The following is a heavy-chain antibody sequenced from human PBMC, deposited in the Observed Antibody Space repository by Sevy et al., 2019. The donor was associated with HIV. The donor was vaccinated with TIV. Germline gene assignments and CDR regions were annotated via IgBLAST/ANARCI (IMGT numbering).Heavy chain of an antibody. CDR2: ISISGSTT. Sequence: GGSLRLSCAASGLTFVDHHMTWIRQAPGKGLEWVSYISISGSTTYYADSVKGRFTISRDNAKKSLYLQMNSLRAEDXXXXXXXXXXXXXXCQKYFDYWGQGTLVTVSS. CDR3: XXXXXXXXCQKYFDY. CDR1: GLTFVDHH. J-gene: IGHJ4*02. V-gene: IGHV3-11*01.